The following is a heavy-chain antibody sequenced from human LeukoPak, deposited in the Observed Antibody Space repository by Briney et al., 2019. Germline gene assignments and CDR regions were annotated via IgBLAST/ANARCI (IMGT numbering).Heavy chain of an antibody. CDR2: ISYDGSNK. J-gene: IGHJ4*02. CDR3: ARGNLWFGLGHLDY. CDR1: GFTFSSYA. V-gene: IGHV3-30*04. Sequence: GGSLRLSCAASGFTFSSYAMHWVRQAPGKGLEWVAVISYDGSNKYYADSVKGRFTISRDNSKNTLYLQMNSLRAEDTAVYYCARGNLWFGLGHLDYWGQGTLVTVSS. D-gene: IGHD3-10*01.